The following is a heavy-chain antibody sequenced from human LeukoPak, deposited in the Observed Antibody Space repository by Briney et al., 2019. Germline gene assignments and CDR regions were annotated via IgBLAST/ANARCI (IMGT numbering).Heavy chain of an antibody. CDR2: IYSGGST. V-gene: IGHV3-66*01. J-gene: IGHJ6*03. Sequence: GGSLRLSCAASGFTVSSNYMSWVRQAPGKGLDWVSVIYSGGSTYYADSVKGRFTISRDNSKNTLYLQMNSLRAEDTAVYYCARVREDCSGGSCYLVGYYYYMDVWGKGTTVTISS. CDR3: ARVREDCSGGSCYLVGYYYYMDV. D-gene: IGHD2-15*01. CDR1: GFTVSSNY.